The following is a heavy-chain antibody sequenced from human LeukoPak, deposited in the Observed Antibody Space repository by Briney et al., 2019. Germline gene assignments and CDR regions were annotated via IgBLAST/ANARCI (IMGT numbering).Heavy chain of an antibody. CDR3: ARDSHSSGYYRYYFDY. D-gene: IGHD3-22*01. V-gene: IGHV4-59*01. CDR2: IYYSGST. Sequence: SETLSLTCTVPGGSISSYYWSWIRQPPGKGLEWIGSIYYSGSTNYNPSLKSRVTISVDTSKNQFSLKLSSVTTADTAVYYCARDSHSSGYYRYYFDYWGQGTLVTVSS. CDR1: GGSISSYY. J-gene: IGHJ4*02.